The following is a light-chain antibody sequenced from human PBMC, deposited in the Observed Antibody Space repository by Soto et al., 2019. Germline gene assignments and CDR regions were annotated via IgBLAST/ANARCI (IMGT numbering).Light chain of an antibody. CDR3: QQYNSYSWT. V-gene: IGKV1-5*01. CDR1: QGLGTW. CDR2: DAS. Sequence: IQMTQSPSTLSASVGDRVTMSCRASQGLGTWLAWYQQKPGEAPKLLIYDASSLESGVPSRFSGSGSGTEFTLTISSLQPDDFATYYCQQYNSYSWTFGQGTKVEIK. J-gene: IGKJ1*01.